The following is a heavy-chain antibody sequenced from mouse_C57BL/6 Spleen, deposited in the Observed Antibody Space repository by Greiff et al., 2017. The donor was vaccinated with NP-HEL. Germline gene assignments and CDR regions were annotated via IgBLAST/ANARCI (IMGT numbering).Heavy chain of an antibody. CDR2: IYPGDGDT. CDR1: GYAFSSYW. J-gene: IGHJ3*01. CDR3: ARGGTGTPWFAY. Sequence: VQRVESGAELVKPGASVKISCKASGYAFSSYWMNWVKQRPGKGLEWIGQIYPGDGDTNYNGKFKGKATLTADKSSSTAYMQLSSLTSEDSAVYFCARGGTGTPWFAYWGQGTLVTVSA. D-gene: IGHD4-1*01. V-gene: IGHV1-80*01.